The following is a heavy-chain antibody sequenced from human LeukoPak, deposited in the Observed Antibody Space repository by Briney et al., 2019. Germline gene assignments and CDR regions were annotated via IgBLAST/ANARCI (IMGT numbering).Heavy chain of an antibody. J-gene: IGHJ6*02. CDR3: ARDAVGMDV. CDR1: GGSISSGDYY. Sequence: TSQTLSLTCTVSGGSISSGDYYRSWVRQPPGKGLEWIGYIYYSGSTYYNPSLKSRVTISVDTSKNQFSLKLSSVTAADTAVYYCARDAVGMDVWGQGTTVTVSS. V-gene: IGHV4-30-4*01. CDR2: IYYSGST.